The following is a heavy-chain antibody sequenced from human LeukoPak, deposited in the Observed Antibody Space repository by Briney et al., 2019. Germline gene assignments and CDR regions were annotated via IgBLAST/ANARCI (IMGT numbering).Heavy chain of an antibody. CDR1: GFTFSNYG. V-gene: IGHV3-30*02. J-gene: IGHJ4*02. Sequence: GGSLRLSCTASGFTFSNYGMHWVRQAPGKGLEWVAFIRYDGSNIHYADSVKGRFTISRDNSKNTLYLEMNSLRADDTAVYYCAKDRPTVYSSSWLHFLDSWGQGTLVTVSS. CDR2: IRYDGSNI. D-gene: IGHD6-13*01. CDR3: AKDRPTVYSSSWLHFLDS.